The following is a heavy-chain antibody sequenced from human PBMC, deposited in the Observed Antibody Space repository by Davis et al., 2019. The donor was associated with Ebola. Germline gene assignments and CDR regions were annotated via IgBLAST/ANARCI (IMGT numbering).Heavy chain of an antibody. J-gene: IGHJ4*02. D-gene: IGHD1-26*01. CDR3: ARDFVAGGY. CDR1: GGSTSSSSYH. CDR2: IYYSGST. V-gene: IGHV4-39*07. Sequence: PGGSLRLSCTVSGGSTSSSSYHWGWFRQPPGKGLEWIGSIYYSGSTNYNPSLKSRLTISVDTSKNQFSLKLNSVTAADTAVYYCARDFVAGGYWGQGTLVIVSS.